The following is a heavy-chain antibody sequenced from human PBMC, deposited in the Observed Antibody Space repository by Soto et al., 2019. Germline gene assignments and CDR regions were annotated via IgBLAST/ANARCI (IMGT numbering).Heavy chain of an antibody. J-gene: IGHJ6*02. Sequence: GASVKVSCKASGFTFTSSAVQWVRQARGQRLEWIGWIVVGSGNTNYAQKFQERVTITRDMSTSTAYMELSSLRSEDTAAYYCAAPAKYYYDSSGYTPDYYYGMDVWGQGTTVTVSS. CDR3: AAPAKYYYDSSGYTPDYYYGMDV. D-gene: IGHD3-22*01. V-gene: IGHV1-58*01. CDR2: IVVGSGNT. CDR1: GFTFTSSA.